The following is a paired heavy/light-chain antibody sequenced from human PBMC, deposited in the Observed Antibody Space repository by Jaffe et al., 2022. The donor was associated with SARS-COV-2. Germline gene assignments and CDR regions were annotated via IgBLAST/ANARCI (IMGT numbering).Heavy chain of an antibody. J-gene: IGHJ5*02. CDR1: GFTFGDHY. D-gene: IGHD3-10*01. Sequence: DVQVVESGGGLVQPGGSLRLSCVASGFTFGDHYMEWVRQAPGKGLEWVARCRDKTMRYTSEYAASVKGRFSVSRDESRNSVYLQMNSLETEDTAVYYCSRGDYRDGFWFPSGPWGQGTLVTVSS. CDR3: SRGDYRDGFWFPSGP. V-gene: IGHV3-72*01. CDR2: CRDKTMRYTS.
Light chain of an antibody. J-gene: IGKJ4*01. CDR2: AAS. V-gene: IGKV1-16*02. CDR3: EQYKSYPFT. Sequence: DIQLTQSPSSLSASVGDRVTITCRASQDIKNFLVWFQQIPGKAPKSLIYAASSLQSGVPSKFSGSGSGTDFTLTIRDLQPEDSATYYCEQYKSYPFTFGGGTKVEI. CDR1: QDIKNF.